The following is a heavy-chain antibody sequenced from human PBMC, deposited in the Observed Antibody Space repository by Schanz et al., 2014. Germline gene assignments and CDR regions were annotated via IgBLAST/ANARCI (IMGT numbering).Heavy chain of an antibody. CDR1: GFTFSSYS. CDR2: ISSSSSTR. D-gene: IGHD4-17*01. Sequence: EVQLVESGGGLVQPGGSLRLSCAASGFTFSSYSMNWVRQAPGKGLEWASYISSSSSTRYYADSVKGRFTMSRDNAKNSVFLQMNSLRAEDTAVYYCARKMKLGVYGGKGHDSLDIWGQGTMVTVSS. J-gene: IGHJ3*02. CDR3: ARKMKLGVYGGKGHDSLDI. V-gene: IGHV3-48*01.